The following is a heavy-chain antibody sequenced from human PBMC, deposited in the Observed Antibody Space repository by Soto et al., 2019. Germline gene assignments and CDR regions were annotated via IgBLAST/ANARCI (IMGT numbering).Heavy chain of an antibody. V-gene: IGHV3-30*18. CDR3: AKEGSGSYYYYYGMDV. J-gene: IGHJ6*02. D-gene: IGHD1-26*01. CDR2: ISYDGSNK. CDR1: GFTFSSYG. Sequence: QVLLVESGGGVVQPGRSLRLSCAASGFTFSSYGMHWVRQAPGKGLEWVAVISYDGSNKYYADSVKGRFTISRDNSKNTLYLQMNSLRAEDTAVYYCAKEGSGSYYYYYGMDVWGQGTTVTVSS.